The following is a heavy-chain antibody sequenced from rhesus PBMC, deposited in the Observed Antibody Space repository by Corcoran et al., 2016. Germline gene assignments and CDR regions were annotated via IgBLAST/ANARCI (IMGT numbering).Heavy chain of an antibody. Sequence: QVQLQESGPGVVKPSETLSLTCAVSGYSISSGYDWSWIRQPPGKGLEWIGYIYVSSGSTNYNPSLKNQVTISKDTSKNQFSLKRSSVTAADTAVYYCARRAFIAAAGTLFDYWGQGVLVTVSS. J-gene: IGHJ4*01. CDR3: ARRAFIAAAGTLFDY. D-gene: IGHD6-25*01. CDR1: GYSISSGYD. V-gene: IGHV4-76*01. CDR2: IYVSSGST.